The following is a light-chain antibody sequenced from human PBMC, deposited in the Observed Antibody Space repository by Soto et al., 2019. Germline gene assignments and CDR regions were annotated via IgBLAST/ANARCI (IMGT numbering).Light chain of an antibody. CDR2: GAS. Sequence: EIVMTQSPATLSVSPGERATLSCRASQSISSDVAWYQQKPGQAPRLLIYGASTTATGIPARFSGSGSGTEFTLTISSLQSEDFAVYNCQQYNKWPRKFGQGTKVDIK. V-gene: IGKV3-15*01. CDR3: QQYNKWPRK. CDR1: QSISSD. J-gene: IGKJ2*01.